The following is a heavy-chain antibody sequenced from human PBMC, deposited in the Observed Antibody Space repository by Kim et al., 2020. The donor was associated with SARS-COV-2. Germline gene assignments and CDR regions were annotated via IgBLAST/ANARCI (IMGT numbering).Heavy chain of an antibody. CDR1: GFTFSSYW. D-gene: IGHD2-21*02. CDR3: AKAGDYGNCGGDCEWDY. CDR2: IKQDGSGT. J-gene: IGHJ4*02. Sequence: GGSLRLSCAASGFTFSSYWMSWVRQAPGKGLEWVATIKQDGSGTYYVDSVKGRFTISRDNAKNSLYLQMNSLRAEDTAVYYCAKAGDYGNCGGDCEWDYWGQGTLVTVSS. V-gene: IGHV3-7*01.